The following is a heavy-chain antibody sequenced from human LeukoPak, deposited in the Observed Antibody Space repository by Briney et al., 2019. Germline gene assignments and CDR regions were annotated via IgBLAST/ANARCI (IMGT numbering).Heavy chain of an antibody. Sequence: SETLSLTCTVSGGSISSGGYYWSWIRQHPGKGLEWIGYIYYSGSTYYNPSLKSRVTISVDTSKNQFSLKLSSVTAADTAVHYCARDRSYGAVDYWSQGTLVTVSS. V-gene: IGHV4-31*03. CDR3: ARDRSYGAVDY. CDR1: GGSISSGGYY. J-gene: IGHJ4*02. D-gene: IGHD4-17*01. CDR2: IYYSGST.